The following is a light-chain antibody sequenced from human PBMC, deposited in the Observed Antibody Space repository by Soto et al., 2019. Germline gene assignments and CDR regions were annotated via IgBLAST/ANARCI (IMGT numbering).Light chain of an antibody. V-gene: IGKV3-15*01. J-gene: IGKJ1*01. Sequence: ERVMTQSPATLSVSPGEGATLSCRPSQSVSSKLAWYQQKPGQAPRLLIYGASTRATGVPARFSGSGSGTEFTLIISSLQSEDSAVYYCQQYNSWLWTYGQGTKVDIK. CDR2: GAS. CDR3: QQYNSWLWT. CDR1: QSVSSK.